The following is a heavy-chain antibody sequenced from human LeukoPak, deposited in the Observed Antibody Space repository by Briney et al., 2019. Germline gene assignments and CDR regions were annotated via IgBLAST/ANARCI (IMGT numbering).Heavy chain of an antibody. D-gene: IGHD5-24*01. J-gene: IGHJ4*02. CDR3: ARGAGYNYPYYFDY. Sequence: PGGSLRLSCAASGFTVSSNYMNWVRQAPGKGLEWVSVIYGGGNIYYADSVKGRFTISRDNSKNTLYLQMNSLRAEDTAVYYCARGAGYNYPYYFDYWGQGTLVTVPS. CDR1: GFTVSSNY. CDR2: IYGGGNI. V-gene: IGHV3-53*01.